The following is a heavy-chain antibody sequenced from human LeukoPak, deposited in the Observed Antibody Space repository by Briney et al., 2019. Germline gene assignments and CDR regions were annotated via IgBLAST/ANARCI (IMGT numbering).Heavy chain of an antibody. CDR2: LSGSGFST. V-gene: IGHV3-23*01. CDR3: AKERTPTPRAVAQTGDAFDI. D-gene: IGHD7-27*01. Sequence: PGGSLRLSCAASGFIFSDYAMSWVRQPPEKGLEWVSSLSGSGFSTYYAESAKGRFTISRDNSQNTLSLQMNSLGAEDTAVYYCAKERTPTPRAVAQTGDAFDIWGQGTLVTVSS. CDR1: GFIFSDYA. J-gene: IGHJ3*02.